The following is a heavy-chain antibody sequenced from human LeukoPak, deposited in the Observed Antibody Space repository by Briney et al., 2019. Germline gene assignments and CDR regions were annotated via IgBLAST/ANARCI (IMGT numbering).Heavy chain of an antibody. J-gene: IGHJ4*02. CDR1: GFTFSSYS. CDR2: ISSSSSTI. Sequence: PGGSLRLSCAASGFTFSSYSMNWVRQAPGKGLEWVSYISSSSSTIYYADSVKGRFTISRDNAKNSLYLQMNSLRDEDTAVYYCARGAITMVRGVIIFDYWGQGTLVTVSS. D-gene: IGHD3-10*01. V-gene: IGHV3-48*02. CDR3: ARGAITMVRGVIIFDY.